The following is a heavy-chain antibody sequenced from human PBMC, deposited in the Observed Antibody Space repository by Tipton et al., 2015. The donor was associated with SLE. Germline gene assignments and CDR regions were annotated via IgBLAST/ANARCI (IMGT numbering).Heavy chain of an antibody. Sequence: TLSLTCTVSGGSISSYYWSWIRQPPGKGLEWIGYIYYSGSTNYNPSLKSRVTISVDTSKNQFSLKLSSATAADTAVYYCASVRDTGFANYWGQGILVTVSS. CDR3: ASVRDTGFANY. CDR2: IYYSGST. CDR1: GGSISSYY. J-gene: IGHJ4*02. V-gene: IGHV4-59*07. D-gene: IGHD5-24*01.